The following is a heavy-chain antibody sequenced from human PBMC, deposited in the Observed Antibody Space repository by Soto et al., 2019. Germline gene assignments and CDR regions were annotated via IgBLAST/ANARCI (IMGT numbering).Heavy chain of an antibody. CDR3: ARDGSGWSRDC. J-gene: IGHJ4*02. CDR1: GFTFSLSS. Sequence: GGSLRLSCAASGFTFSLSSVNWVRQAPGKGLEWVSSISSGSGYIYYADSVKGRFTVSRDNAKNTLSLQMNSLRAEDTAVYYCARDGSGWSRDCWGQGTLVTVSS. CDR2: ISSGSGYI. V-gene: IGHV3-21*01. D-gene: IGHD6-19*01.